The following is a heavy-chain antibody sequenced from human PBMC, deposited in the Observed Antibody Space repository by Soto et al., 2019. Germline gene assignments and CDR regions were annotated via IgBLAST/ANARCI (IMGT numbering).Heavy chain of an antibody. V-gene: IGHV4-59*08. Sequence: QVQLQESGPGLVKPSETLSLTCTVSGGSISSYYWSWIRQPPGKGLEWIGYIYYSGSTNYNPSLKSRVTISVDASNNQFSLRLSSVTAADTAVYYCARRWGAAFDYWGQGTLVTVSS. CDR2: IYYSGST. CDR1: GGSISSYY. CDR3: ARRWGAAFDY. J-gene: IGHJ4*02. D-gene: IGHD1-26*01.